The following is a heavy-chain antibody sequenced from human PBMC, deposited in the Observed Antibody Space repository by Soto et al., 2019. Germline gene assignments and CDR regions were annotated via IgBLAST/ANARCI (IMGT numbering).Heavy chain of an antibody. V-gene: IGHV5-51*01. J-gene: IGHJ3*02. CDR2: IFPGDSDA. CDR1: GYSFNIYW. CDR3: ARRNSNFGAFDI. Sequence: GESLKISCKGSGYSFNIYWIAWVRQMPGKGLEWMGIIFPGDSDARYSPSFQGQVTISVDKSISTAYLQWSSLEASDTAIYYCARRNSNFGAFDIWGQGTMVTVSS. D-gene: IGHD3-16*01.